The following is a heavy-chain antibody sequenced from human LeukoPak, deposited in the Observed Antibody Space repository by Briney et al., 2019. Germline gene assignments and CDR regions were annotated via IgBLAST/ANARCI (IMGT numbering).Heavy chain of an antibody. J-gene: IGHJ4*02. V-gene: IGHV3-21*01. CDR3: ARAGVEEVTIFGVVIKYYFDY. D-gene: IGHD3-3*01. CDR1: GFTFSSYS. Sequence: KTGGSLRLSCAASGFTFSSYSMNWVRQAPGKGLEWVSSISSSSSYIYYADSVKGRFTISRDNAKNSLYLQMNSLRAEDTAVYYCARAGVEEVTIFGVVIKYYFDYWGQGTLVTVSS. CDR2: ISSSSSYI.